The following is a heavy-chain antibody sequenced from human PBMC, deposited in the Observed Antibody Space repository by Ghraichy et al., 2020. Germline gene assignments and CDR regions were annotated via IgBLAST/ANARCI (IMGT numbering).Heavy chain of an antibody. CDR2: ISGSGGST. J-gene: IGHJ3*02. CDR1: GFIFNNYA. Sequence: GGSLNISCAASGFIFNNYAMSWVRQAPGKGLEWVSAISGSGGSTYYADSVKGPFTISRDNSKNALYLQMNSLRAEDPAVYYCARDRGYNWIDGGTFDIWGQGTTVTVS. CDR3: ARDRGYNWIDGGTFDI. V-gene: IGHV3-23*01. D-gene: IGHD1-20*01.